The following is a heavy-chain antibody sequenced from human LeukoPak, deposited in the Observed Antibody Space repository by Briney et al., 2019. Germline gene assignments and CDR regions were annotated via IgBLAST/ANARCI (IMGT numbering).Heavy chain of an antibody. J-gene: IGHJ4*02. CDR2: IYSDDGT. CDR1: GFSVSGNY. D-gene: IGHD1-26*01. V-gene: IGHV3-53*01. CDR3: VRGENGPLEY. Sequence: WGSLRLSCAASGFSVSGNYMTWVRQAPGKGLDWVSVIYSDDGTYYADSVKGRFTISRDNSKNTVYLQMNSLRADDTAVYYCVRGENGPLEYWGQGTLVTVSS.